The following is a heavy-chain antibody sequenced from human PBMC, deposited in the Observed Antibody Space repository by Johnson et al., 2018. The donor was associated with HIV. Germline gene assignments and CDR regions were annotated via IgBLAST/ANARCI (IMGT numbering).Heavy chain of an antibody. CDR2: INWNGGST. V-gene: IGHV3-20*04. CDR1: GFTFSDYY. J-gene: IGHJ3*02. Sequence: VQLVESGGGVVQPGRSLRLSCAASGFTFSDYYMSWIRQAPGKGLEWVSGINWNGGSTGYADSVKGRFTISRDNAKNSLYLQMNSLRAEDTAVYYCARVRQELVSDAFDIWGQGTMITVSS. D-gene: IGHD6-13*01. CDR3: ARVRQELVSDAFDI.